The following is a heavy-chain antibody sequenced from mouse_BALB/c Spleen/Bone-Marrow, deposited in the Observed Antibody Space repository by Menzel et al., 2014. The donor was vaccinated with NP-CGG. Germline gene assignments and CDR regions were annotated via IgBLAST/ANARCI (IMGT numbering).Heavy chain of an antibody. J-gene: IGHJ4*01. CDR3: ATAPDPAMDY. Sequence: VQLQQSGAELAKPGASVKMSCKASGYTFTSYWMHWVKQRPGQGXEWIGYINPSTDYTEYTQKFKDKATLTADKSSSTAYIQLISLTSEDSAVYYCATAPDPAMDYWGQGTSVTVSS. CDR2: INPSTDYT. CDR1: GYTFTSYW. V-gene: IGHV1-7*01.